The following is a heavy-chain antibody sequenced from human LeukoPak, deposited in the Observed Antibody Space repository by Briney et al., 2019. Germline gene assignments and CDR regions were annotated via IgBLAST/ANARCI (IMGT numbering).Heavy chain of an antibody. CDR1: GYTFTGYY. CDR3: AREGIAGANWFDP. CDR2: INPNSGGT. Sequence: GASVKVSCKASGYTFTGYYMHWVRQAPGQGLEWMGWINPNSGGTNYAQKFQGRVTITRDTSISTAYMELSRLRSDDTAVYYCAREGIAGANWFDPRGQGTLVTVSS. V-gene: IGHV1-2*02. D-gene: IGHD6-13*01. J-gene: IGHJ5*02.